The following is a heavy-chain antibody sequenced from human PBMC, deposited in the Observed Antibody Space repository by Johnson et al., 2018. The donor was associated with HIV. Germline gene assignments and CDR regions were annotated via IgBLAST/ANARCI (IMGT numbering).Heavy chain of an antibody. CDR1: GFTFSSYA. D-gene: IGHD6-6*01. J-gene: IGHJ3*02. CDR2: IKQDGSEK. V-gene: IGHV3-7*01. Sequence: VQLVESGGGLVQPGGSLRLSCAASGFTFSSYAMSWVRQAPGKGLELVANIKQDGSEKYYADSVKGRFTISRDNSKNTLYLQMNSLRAEDTAVYYCARDGSQLADAFDIWGQGTMVTVSS. CDR3: ARDGSQLADAFDI.